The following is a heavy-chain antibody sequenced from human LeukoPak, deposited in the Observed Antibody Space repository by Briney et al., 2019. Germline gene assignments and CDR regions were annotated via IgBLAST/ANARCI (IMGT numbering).Heavy chain of an antibody. V-gene: IGHV4-39*07. CDR3: ARVRIGDYETPFDY. J-gene: IGHJ4*02. CDR1: GGSISSSSYY. Sequence: SETLSLTCTVSGGSISSSSYYWGWIRQPPGTGLEWIGSIYYSGSTYYNPSLKSRVTISVDTSKNQFSLKLSSVTAADTAVYYCARVRIGDYETPFDYWGQGTLVTVSS. CDR2: IYYSGST. D-gene: IGHD4-17*01.